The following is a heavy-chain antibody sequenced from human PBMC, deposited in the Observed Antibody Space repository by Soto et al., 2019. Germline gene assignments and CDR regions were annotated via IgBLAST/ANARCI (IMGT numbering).Heavy chain of an antibody. V-gene: IGHV3-33*01. CDR3: ARDRGADDPIDY. D-gene: IGHD3-10*01. J-gene: IGHJ4*02. CDR1: GFTFSSYG. CDR2: IWHDGMNK. Sequence: QVHLVESGGGVVQPERSLTLSCAASGFTFSSYGMHWVRQAPGKGLEWVAVIWHDGMNKYYADSVRGRFTISRDNSKNTLYLQMNSLRPEDTAVYYCARDRGADDPIDYWGQGTLVTVSS.